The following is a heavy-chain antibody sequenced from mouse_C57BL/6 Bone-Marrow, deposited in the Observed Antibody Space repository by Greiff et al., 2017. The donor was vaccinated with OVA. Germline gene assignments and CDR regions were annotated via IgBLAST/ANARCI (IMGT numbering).Heavy chain of an antibody. CDR3: ARDYYGSIYRDWYFDV. CDR1: GYTFTDYN. Sequence: EVQLVESGPELVKPGASVKIPCKASGYTFTDYNMDWVKQSHGKSLEWIGDINPNNGGTIYNQKFKGKATLTVDKSSSTAYMALRSLTSEDTAVYYCARDYYGSIYRDWYFDVWGTGTTVTVSS. CDR2: INPNNGGT. D-gene: IGHD1-1*01. V-gene: IGHV1-18*01. J-gene: IGHJ1*03.